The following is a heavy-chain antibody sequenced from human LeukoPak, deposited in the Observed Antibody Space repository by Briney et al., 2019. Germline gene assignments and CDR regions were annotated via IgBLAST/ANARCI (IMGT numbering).Heavy chain of an antibody. D-gene: IGHD6-13*01. Sequence: PVGSLRLSCAASGFTFSSYWMSWVRQAPGKGLEWVANIKQDGSEKYYVDSVKGRFTISRDNAKNSLYLQMNSLRAEDTAVYYSSLEGSSWYRYFQHWGQGTLVTVSS. CDR3: SLEGSSWYRYFQH. V-gene: IGHV3-7*05. CDR1: GFTFSSYW. J-gene: IGHJ1*01. CDR2: IKQDGSEK.